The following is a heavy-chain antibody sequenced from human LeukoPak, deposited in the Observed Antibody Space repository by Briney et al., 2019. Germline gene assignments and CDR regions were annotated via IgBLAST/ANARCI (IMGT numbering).Heavy chain of an antibody. CDR2: INHSGST. D-gene: IGHD2-2*01. CDR3: ARLTVQLPDYYYYYYMDV. J-gene: IGHJ6*03. V-gene: IGHV4-34*01. Sequence: SETLSLTCAVYGGSFSGYYWSWIRQPPGKGLEWIGEINHSGSTDYNPSLKSRVTISVDTSKNQFSLKLSSVTAADTAVYYCARLTVQLPDYYYYYYMDVWGKGTTVTVSS. CDR1: GGSFSGYY.